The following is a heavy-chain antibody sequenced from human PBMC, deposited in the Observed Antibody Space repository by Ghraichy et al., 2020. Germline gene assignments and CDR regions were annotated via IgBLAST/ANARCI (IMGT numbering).Heavy chain of an antibody. CDR2: ITRDGSEP. J-gene: IGHJ4*02. V-gene: IGHV3-7*03. D-gene: IGHD4/OR15-4a*01. CDR1: GFNFTASW. Sequence: GGSLRLSCAGSGFNFTASWMHWVRQAPGTGLEWVAVITRDGSEPFHVDSVKGRFTISRDNGKNSLYLQMNGLRAEDSALYYCVKDGALKCFDYWGQGALVTVSS. CDR3: VKDGALKCFDY.